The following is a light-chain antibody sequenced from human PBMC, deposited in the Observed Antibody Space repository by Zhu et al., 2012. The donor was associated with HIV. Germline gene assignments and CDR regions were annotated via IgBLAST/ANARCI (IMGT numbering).Light chain of an antibody. J-gene: IGKJ1*01. V-gene: IGKV3-11*01. CDR2: DAS. Sequence: EILLTQSPGTLSLSPGERATLSCRASQTISSYLAWYQQKPGQAPRLLIYDASNRATGIPARFSGSGSGTDFTLSISSLVPEDSAVYYCQQRTIWPPTFGQGTRVEIK. CDR3: QQRTIWPPT. CDR1: QTISSY.